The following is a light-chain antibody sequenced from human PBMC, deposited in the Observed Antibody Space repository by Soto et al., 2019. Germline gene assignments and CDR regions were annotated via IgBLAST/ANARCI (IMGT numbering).Light chain of an antibody. CDR3: QQYGSSIRT. Sequence: EIVLTQSPGTLSLSPGERATLSCRASQSVSSNYLAWYQQKPAQAPRLLIYGASSRATDIPGSFSGSGSGTDFTLTISRLEPEDLAGYYCQQYGSSIRTFGQGTKVDIK. CDR2: GAS. CDR1: QSVSSNY. V-gene: IGKV3-20*01. J-gene: IGKJ1*01.